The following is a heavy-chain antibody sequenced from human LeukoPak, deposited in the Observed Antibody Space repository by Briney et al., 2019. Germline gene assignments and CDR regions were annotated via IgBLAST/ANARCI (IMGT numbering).Heavy chain of an antibody. V-gene: IGHV1-2*02. J-gene: IGHJ4*02. CDR2: INPNSGGT. D-gene: IGHD6-13*01. CDR1: GYTFTGYY. Sequence: ASVKVSCKASGYTFTGYYMHWVRQAPGQGLEWMGWINPNSGGTNYAQKFQGRVTMTRDTSISTAYMELSRLRSEDTAVYYCARGRGIAAPGPRSLFDYWGQGTLVTVSS. CDR3: ARGRGIAAPGPRSLFDY.